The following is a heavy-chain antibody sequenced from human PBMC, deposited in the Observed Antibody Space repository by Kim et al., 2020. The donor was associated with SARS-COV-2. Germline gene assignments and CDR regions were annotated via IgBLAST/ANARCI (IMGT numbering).Heavy chain of an antibody. V-gene: IGHV1-24*01. D-gene: IGHD3-10*01. CDR2: FDPEDGET. CDR1: GYTLTELS. J-gene: IGHJ5*02. Sequence: ASVKVSCKVSGYTLTELSMHWVRQAPGKGLEWMGGFDPEDGETIYAQKFQGRVTMTEDTSTDTAYMELGSLRSEDTAVYYCATDRVTMVRGPLGGGWFDPWGQGTLVTVSS. CDR3: ATDRVTMVRGPLGGGWFDP.